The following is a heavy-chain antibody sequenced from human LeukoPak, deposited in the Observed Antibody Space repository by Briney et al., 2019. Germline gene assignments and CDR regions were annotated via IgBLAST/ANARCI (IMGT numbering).Heavy chain of an antibody. D-gene: IGHD4-17*01. CDR1: GGSISSSSYY. J-gene: IGHJ6*02. V-gene: IGHV4-39*07. CDR3: AREMVTTGMDV. Sequence: KTSETLSLTCTVSGGSISSSSYYWGWLRQPPGKGLEWIGSIYYSGSTYYIPSLKSRVTISVDTSKNQFSLKLSSVTAADTAVYYCAREMVTTGMDVWGQGTTVTVSS. CDR2: IYYSGST.